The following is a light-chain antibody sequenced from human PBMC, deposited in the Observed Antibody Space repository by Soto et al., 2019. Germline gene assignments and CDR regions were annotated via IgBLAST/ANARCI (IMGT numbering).Light chain of an antibody. J-gene: IGKJ1*01. Sequence: DIQMTQSPSTLSASVGDRVTITCRASQSISSWLAWYQQKPGKAPKLLIYAASSLESGVPSRFSGSVSGTEFTLTISSLQPDDFATYSCQQYNSYSTFGQGTKVEIK. CDR3: QQYNSYST. CDR1: QSISSW. V-gene: IGKV1-5*01. CDR2: AAS.